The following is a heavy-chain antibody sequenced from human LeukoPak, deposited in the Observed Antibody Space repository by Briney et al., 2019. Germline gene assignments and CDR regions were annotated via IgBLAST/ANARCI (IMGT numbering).Heavy chain of an antibody. CDR1: GFTFSSYA. Sequence: GGSLRPSCAASGFTFSSYAMGWVRQAPGKGLEWVSAISGSGTSTYYADSVKGRFTISRDNSKNTLYLQMNSLRAEDTAVYYCAKNSGIGGGAFDIWGQGTMVTVSS. J-gene: IGHJ3*02. V-gene: IGHV3-23*01. D-gene: IGHD1-26*01. CDR3: AKNSGIGGGAFDI. CDR2: ISGSGTST.